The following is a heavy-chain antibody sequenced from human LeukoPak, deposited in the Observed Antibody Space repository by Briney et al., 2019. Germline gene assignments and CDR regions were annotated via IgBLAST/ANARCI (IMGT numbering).Heavy chain of an antibody. V-gene: IGHV3-48*02. D-gene: IGHD5-18*01. Sequence: PGGSLRLSCAASGFTFSSYSMNWIRQVPGKGLEWVSYIISSSSTIYYADSVQGRFTISRDNDRNSLYLQMNSLRDEDTAVYYCATDAYSYGSRVYYFDYWGQGALVTVSS. J-gene: IGHJ4*02. CDR1: GFTFSSYS. CDR2: IISSSSTI. CDR3: ATDAYSYGSRVYYFDY.